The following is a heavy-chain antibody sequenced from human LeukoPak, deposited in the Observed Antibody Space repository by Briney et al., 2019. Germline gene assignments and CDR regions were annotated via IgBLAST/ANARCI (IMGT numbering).Heavy chain of an antibody. Sequence: RAGGSLRLSCAASGLTFEDYGMSWVRQAPGKGLEWVSGFNWNGGSTGYADSVKGRFTISRDNAKNSLYLQMNSLRAEDTALYYCARVPSTYCSSTSCYYYYYYMDVWGKGTTVTVSS. D-gene: IGHD2-2*01. CDR2: FNWNGGST. CDR1: GLTFEDYG. V-gene: IGHV3-20*04. CDR3: ARVPSTYCSSTSCYYYYYYMDV. J-gene: IGHJ6*03.